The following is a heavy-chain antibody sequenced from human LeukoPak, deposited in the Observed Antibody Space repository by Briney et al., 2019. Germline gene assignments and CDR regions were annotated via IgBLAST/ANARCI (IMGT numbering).Heavy chain of an antibody. Sequence: PGGSLRLSCAASGFTFSSYGMHWVRQAPGKGLEWVAVISYDGSNKYYADSVKGRFTISRDNSKNTLYLQMNSLRAEDTAVYYCAKGRHYYYGSGSYPPNLDYWGQGTLVTVSS. D-gene: IGHD3-10*01. V-gene: IGHV3-30*18. CDR1: GFTFSSYG. CDR3: AKGRHYYYGSGSYPPNLDY. J-gene: IGHJ4*02. CDR2: ISYDGSNK.